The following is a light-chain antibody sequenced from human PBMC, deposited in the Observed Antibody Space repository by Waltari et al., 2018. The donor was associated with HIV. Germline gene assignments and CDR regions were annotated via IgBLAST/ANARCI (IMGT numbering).Light chain of an antibody. CDR1: LNITTF. V-gene: IGKV1-39*01. J-gene: IGKJ2*01. CDR2: AAS. Sequence: DILMTQSPSSLSASVGDRVTITCRASLNITTFLNWYHQKPGKAPQLLISAASNLQSGVPSRFSGSGSGTDFTLTITSLQPADFATYFCQQSYITPYTSGQGTKLEIK. CDR3: QQSYITPYT.